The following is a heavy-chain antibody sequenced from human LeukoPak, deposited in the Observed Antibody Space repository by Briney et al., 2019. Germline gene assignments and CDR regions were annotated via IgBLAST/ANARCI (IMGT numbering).Heavy chain of an antibody. Sequence: GXXLRLSCAASGFTFSSYAMSWVRQAPGKGLEWVSAISGSGGSRYYADYVKGRFTISRDNSKNTLYLQMNSLRAEDTAVYYCAEESGYYDSGTDAFDIWGQGTMVTVSS. CDR1: GFTFSSYA. CDR2: ISGSGGSR. D-gene: IGHD3-22*01. J-gene: IGHJ3*02. CDR3: AEESGYYDSGTDAFDI. V-gene: IGHV3-23*01.